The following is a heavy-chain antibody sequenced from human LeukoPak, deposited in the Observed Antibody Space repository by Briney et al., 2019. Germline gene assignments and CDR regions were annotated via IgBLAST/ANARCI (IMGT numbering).Heavy chain of an antibody. D-gene: IGHD4-11*01. CDR1: VSTFTRYY. CDR2: INPNSGDT. V-gene: IGHV1-2*02. J-gene: IGHJ4*02. CDR3: ARGGDSANFDY. Sequence: ASVQVSCTASVSTFTRYYIHWVRQAPGQDLEWMGWINPNSGDTKYAHKFQGRSTVTRDTSISTAYMELSRLGSYYPAVYYGARGGDSANFDYWGQGTLVTVSS.